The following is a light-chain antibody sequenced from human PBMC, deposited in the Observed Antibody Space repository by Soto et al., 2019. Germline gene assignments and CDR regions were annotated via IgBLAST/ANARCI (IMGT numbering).Light chain of an antibody. V-gene: IGKV1-5*01. CDR1: QSVSNW. Sequence: IQMPPSPSSLSASVGARVTLTCRASQSVSNWLAWYQQKRGKAPELLIYDASSLKSGVPSRFSGSGYGTEFTLTISSLQPDEFATYYCPRYNTYSAFGQGTKVDLK. CDR2: DAS. J-gene: IGKJ1*01. CDR3: PRYNTYSA.